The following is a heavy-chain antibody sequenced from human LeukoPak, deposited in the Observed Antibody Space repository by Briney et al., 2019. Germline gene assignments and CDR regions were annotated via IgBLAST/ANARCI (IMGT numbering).Heavy chain of an antibody. J-gene: IGHJ4*02. V-gene: IGHV1-58*02. Sequence: SVKVSCKASGFTFTSSAMQWVRQARGQRLEWIGWIVAGSGNTNYAQKFQERVTITRDMSTSTAYMELSSLRSEDTAVYYCAAGWVCSGGSCYYYFDYWGQGTPVTVSS. D-gene: IGHD2-15*01. CDR2: IVAGSGNT. CDR3: AAGWVCSGGSCYYYFDY. CDR1: GFTFTSSA.